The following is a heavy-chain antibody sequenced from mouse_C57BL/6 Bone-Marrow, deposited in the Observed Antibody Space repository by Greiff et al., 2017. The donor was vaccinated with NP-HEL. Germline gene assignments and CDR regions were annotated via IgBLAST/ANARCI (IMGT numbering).Heavy chain of an antibody. D-gene: IGHD1-1*01. Sequence: EVQLQQSGPELVKPGASVKISCKASGYTFTDYNMDWVKQSPGKSLEWIGDINPNNGGTIYNQKFKGKSTLTVDKSSSTAYMEHRSLTSEDTSVYYCAREDTTGNHFDYWGQGTTLTVSS. CDR3: AREDTTGNHFDY. V-gene: IGHV1-18*01. CDR1: GYTFTDYN. CDR2: INPNNGGT. J-gene: IGHJ2*01.